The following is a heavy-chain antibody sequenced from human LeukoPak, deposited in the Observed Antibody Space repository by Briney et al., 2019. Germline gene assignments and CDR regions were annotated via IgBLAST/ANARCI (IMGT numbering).Heavy chain of an antibody. J-gene: IGHJ5*02. CDR1: GYTFSGYY. D-gene: IGHD3-10*01. CDR2: IHPISGDT. CDR3: ATYGPGYNWLYA. V-gene: IGHV1-2*02. Sequence: ASVKVSCKASGYTFSGYYIHWVRQAPGQGLEWMGWIHPISGDTTYAQRFQGRITVTRDASISTAYLDLRSLRSDDTAIYYCATYGPGYNWLYAWGQGTLVTVSS.